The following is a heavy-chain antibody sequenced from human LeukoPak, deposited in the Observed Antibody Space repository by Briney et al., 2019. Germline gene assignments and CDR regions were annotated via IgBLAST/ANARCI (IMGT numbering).Heavy chain of an antibody. J-gene: IGHJ5*02. CDR2: INPSGGST. CDR1: GYTFTSYY. V-gene: IGHV1-46*01. Sequence: ASVKVSCKASGYTFTSYYMHWVRQAPGQGLEWMGIINPSGGSTSYAQKFQGRVTMTRDTSTSTVYMELSSLRSDDTAVYYCARRGTIFGRGGWFDPWGQGTLVTVSS. CDR3: ARRGTIFGRGGWFDP. D-gene: IGHD3-3*01.